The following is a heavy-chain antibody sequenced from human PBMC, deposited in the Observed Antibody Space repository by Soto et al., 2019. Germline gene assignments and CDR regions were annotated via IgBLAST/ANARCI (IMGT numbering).Heavy chain of an antibody. CDR3: ARSFYGDYVFDY. V-gene: IGHV3-7*01. CDR2: IRQDGHEK. D-gene: IGHD4-17*01. J-gene: IGHJ4*02. CDR1: GFTFTSYS. Sequence: GSLRLSCAVSGFTFTSYSMSWVRQAPGEGLEWVANIRQDGHEKYYVDSVRGRFTISRDNAQNSLYLQMDSLRAEDTAVYYCARSFYGDYVFDYWGQGTLVTVSS.